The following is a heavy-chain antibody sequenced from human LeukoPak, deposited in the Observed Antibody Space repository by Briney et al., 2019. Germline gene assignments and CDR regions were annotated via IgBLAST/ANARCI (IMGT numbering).Heavy chain of an antibody. Sequence: SETLSLTCTVSGGSISSYYWSWLRQPPGKGLEWIGFIFYSGITDYNPSLKSRVTISVDTSKNQFSLKLTSVTAADTAVYYCARLRALSYYDSSGNLYYFEYWGQGTLVTVSS. V-gene: IGHV4-59*01. CDR2: IFYSGIT. D-gene: IGHD3-22*01. CDR1: GGSISSYY. J-gene: IGHJ4*02. CDR3: ARLRALSYYDSSGNLYYFEY.